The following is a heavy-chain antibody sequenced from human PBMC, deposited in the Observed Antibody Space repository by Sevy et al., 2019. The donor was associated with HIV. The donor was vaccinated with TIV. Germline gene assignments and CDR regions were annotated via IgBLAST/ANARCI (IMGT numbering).Heavy chain of an antibody. V-gene: IGHV3-23*01. Sequence: GGSLRLSCAASGFTFNTHVMNWVRQAPGKGLEWVSSISGFGNTYYADSLRGRFTISRDNAKNTLYLQMNGLRSDDTSVYYCAKVLNPALESMMEVTVRSLKGFDVWGQGTMVTVSS. CDR2: ISGFGNT. CDR3: AKVLNPALESMMEVTVRSLKGFDV. D-gene: IGHD3-22*01. J-gene: IGHJ3*01. CDR1: GFTFNTHV.